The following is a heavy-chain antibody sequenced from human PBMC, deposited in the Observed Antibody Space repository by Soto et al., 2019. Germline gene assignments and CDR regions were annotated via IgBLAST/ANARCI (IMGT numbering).Heavy chain of an antibody. V-gene: IGHV1-69*06. CDR2: IIPIFGTA. CDR3: AEGNTYYYDSSGYADAFDI. Sequence: GASVKVSCKASGGTFSSYAISWVRQAPGQGLEWMGGIIPIFGTANYAQKFQGRVTITADKSTSTAYMELSSLRSEDTAVYYCAEGNTYYYDSSGYADAFDIWDQGTMVTVSS. J-gene: IGHJ3*02. CDR1: GGTFSSYA. D-gene: IGHD3-22*01.